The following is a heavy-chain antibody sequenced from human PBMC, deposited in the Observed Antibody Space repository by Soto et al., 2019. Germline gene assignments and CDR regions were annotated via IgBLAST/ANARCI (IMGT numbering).Heavy chain of an antibody. CDR2: IIPLFGTP. D-gene: IGHD3-10*01. J-gene: IGHJ4*02. Sequence: QVQLVQSGAEVKKPGSSVKVSCKASGGIFSTYAISWLRQAPGHGLEWMGGIIPLFGTPNYAQRFQGSVTITADESTSTAYMELSRLRSEDTAVYYWARKRDVYGSGHYYNRIDFWGQGTMVTVSS. CDR3: ARKRDVYGSGHYYNRIDF. V-gene: IGHV1-69*01. CDR1: GGIFSTYA.